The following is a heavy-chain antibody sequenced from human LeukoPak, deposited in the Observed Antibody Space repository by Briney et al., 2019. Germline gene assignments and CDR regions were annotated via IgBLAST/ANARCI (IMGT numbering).Heavy chain of an antibody. V-gene: IGHV1-2*02. CDR2: INPNSGDT. CDR3: AASSYYYDSSGYYVDY. CDR1: GYTFTGYY. D-gene: IGHD3-22*01. Sequence: ASVKVSCKASGYTFTGYYMHWVRQAPGQGLEWMGWINPNSGDTNYAQKFQGRVTVTRDTSISTAYMELSRLRSDDTAVYYCAASSYYYDSSGYYVDYWGQGTLVTVSS. J-gene: IGHJ4*02.